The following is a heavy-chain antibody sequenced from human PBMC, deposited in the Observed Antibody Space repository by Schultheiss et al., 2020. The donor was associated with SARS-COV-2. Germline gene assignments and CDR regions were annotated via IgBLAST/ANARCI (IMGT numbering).Heavy chain of an antibody. J-gene: IGHJ3*02. CDR2: ISYDGRNQ. CDR3: ARAAVGKRNALDI. CDR1: AFTFSSYG. D-gene: IGHD4-23*01. Sequence: GESLKISCAASAFTFSSYGMHWVRQAPGKGLEWVASISYDGRNQFYVDSLRGRFTVSRDNAKNTLYLQMNSLRVEDTAMYYCARAAVGKRNALDIWGQGTMVTVSS. V-gene: IGHV3-30*03.